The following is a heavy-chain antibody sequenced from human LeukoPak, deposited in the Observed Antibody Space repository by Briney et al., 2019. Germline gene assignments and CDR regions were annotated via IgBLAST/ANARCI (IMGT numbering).Heavy chain of an antibody. V-gene: IGHV4-34*01. D-gene: IGHD2-8*01. CDR3: ARGVRGYCTNGVCFHNDY. CDR2: INHSGST. J-gene: IGHJ4*02. Sequence: SETLSLTCAVYGGSFSGYYWSWIRQPPGKGLEWIGEINHSGSTNYNPSLKSRVTISVDTSKNQFSLKLSSVTAADTAVYYCARGVRGYCTNGVCFHNDYWGQGTLVSVSS. CDR1: GGSFSGYY.